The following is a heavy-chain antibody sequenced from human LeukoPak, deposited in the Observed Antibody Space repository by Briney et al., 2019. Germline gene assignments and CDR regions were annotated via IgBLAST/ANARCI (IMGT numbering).Heavy chain of an antibody. J-gene: IGHJ4*02. CDR1: GFTFSYYW. Sequence: GGSLRLSCAASGFTFSYYWMSWVRQAPGKGLEWVANLNQDGSEKYYVDSVKGRFTISRDNAKNSVYLQMNSLRAEDTALYYCARELMVETVYHFEYWGQGNLVTVSS. D-gene: IGHD2-8*01. CDR2: LNQDGSEK. V-gene: IGHV3-7*01. CDR3: ARELMVETVYHFEY.